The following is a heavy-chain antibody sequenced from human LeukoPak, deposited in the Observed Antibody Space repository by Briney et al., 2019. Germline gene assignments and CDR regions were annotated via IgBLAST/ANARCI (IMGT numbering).Heavy chain of an antibody. V-gene: IGHV4-30-2*01. CDR2: IFHSGST. CDR3: ARERIRGAFDI. J-gene: IGHJ3*02. Sequence: PSETLSLTCAVSGGSISSGGSSWSWLRQPPGKGLEWIGYIFHSGSTYFNPSLKSRVTISIDRSKNQFSLRLSSVTAADTAVYFCARERIRGAFDIWGQGTMVTVSS. CDR1: GGSISSGGSS.